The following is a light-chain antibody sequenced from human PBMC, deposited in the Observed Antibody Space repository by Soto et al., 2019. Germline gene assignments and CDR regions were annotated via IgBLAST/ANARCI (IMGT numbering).Light chain of an antibody. Sequence: QSVLTQPPSVSAAPGQRVTISCSGANSNIGNNHVSWYQQLPGAAPKLLIYDNDYRPSGISDRFSGSKSGTSATLAITGLRTGDEAVYYCGTWDSSLSSGGVFGGGTQLTVL. V-gene: IGLV1-51*01. J-gene: IGLJ3*02. CDR2: DND. CDR1: NSNIGNNH. CDR3: GTWDSSLSSGGV.